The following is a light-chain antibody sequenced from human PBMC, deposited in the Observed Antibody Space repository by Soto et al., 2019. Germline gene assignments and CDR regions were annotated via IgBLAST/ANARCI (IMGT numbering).Light chain of an antibody. J-gene: IGKJ5*01. CDR3: QQLNSYPIT. CDR2: KPS. Sequence: DIQMTQSPSTLSASVGDRVTIPCRASQSIRSWVAWYQQKPGKAPKILSYKPSSLERLVPSRFSRSGSGTDFTLTISSLQPEDFATYYCQQLNSYPITFGQGTRLEIK. V-gene: IGKV1-5*03. CDR1: QSIRSW.